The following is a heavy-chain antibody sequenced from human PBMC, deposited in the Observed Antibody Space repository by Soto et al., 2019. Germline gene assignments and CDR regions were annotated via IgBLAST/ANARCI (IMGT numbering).Heavy chain of an antibody. CDR1: GGSISSGGYS. D-gene: IGHD7-27*01. Sequence: TLSLTCAVSGGSISSGGYSWSWIRQPPGKGLEWIGYIYHSGSTYYNPSLKSRVTISVDRSKNQFSLKLSSVTAADTAVYYCARVSRATLGIPAYSFDYWGQGTLVTVSS. CDR2: IYHSGST. J-gene: IGHJ4*02. V-gene: IGHV4-30-2*01. CDR3: ARVSRATLGIPAYSFDY.